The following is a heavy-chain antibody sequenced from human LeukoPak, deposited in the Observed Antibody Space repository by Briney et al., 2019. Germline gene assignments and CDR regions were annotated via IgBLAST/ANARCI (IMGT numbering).Heavy chain of an antibody. J-gene: IGHJ4*02. D-gene: IGHD6-19*01. Sequence: SVKVSCKTSGYTFTGYYMHWVRQAPGQGLEWMGGIIPIFGTANYAQKFQGRVTITADESTSTAYMELSSLRSEDTAVYYCARDLGSSGVDAFDIWGQGTLVTVSS. V-gene: IGHV1-69*13. CDR1: GYTFTGYY. CDR3: ARDLGSSGVDAFDI. CDR2: IIPIFGTA.